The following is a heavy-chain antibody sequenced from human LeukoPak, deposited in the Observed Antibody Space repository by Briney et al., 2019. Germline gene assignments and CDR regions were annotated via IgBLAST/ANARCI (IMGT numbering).Heavy chain of an antibody. V-gene: IGHV1-2*02. CDR1: GYTFTGYY. CDR3: ARDPGIAAAGTDLFDY. D-gene: IGHD6-13*01. J-gene: IGHJ4*02. Sequence: ASVKVSCKASGYTFTGYYMHWVRQAPGQGLEWMGWINPNSGGTNYAQKFQGRVTMTRDTSISTAYMGLSRLRSDDTAVYYCARDPGIAAAGTDLFDYWGRGTLVTVSS. CDR2: INPNSGGT.